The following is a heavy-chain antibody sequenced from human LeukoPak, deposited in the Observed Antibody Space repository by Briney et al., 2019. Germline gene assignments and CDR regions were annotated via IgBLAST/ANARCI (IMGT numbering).Heavy chain of an antibody. Sequence: GGSLRLSCAASGFTFSSYSMNWVRQAPGKGLEWVSSISSGSRYISYADSVKGRFTISRDNAKNSLFLQMNSLRAEDTAVYYCATRNSGSYSNWGQGTLVTVSS. CDR2: ISSGSRYI. D-gene: IGHD1-26*01. CDR3: ATRNSGSYSN. J-gene: IGHJ4*02. V-gene: IGHV3-21*04. CDR1: GFTFSSYS.